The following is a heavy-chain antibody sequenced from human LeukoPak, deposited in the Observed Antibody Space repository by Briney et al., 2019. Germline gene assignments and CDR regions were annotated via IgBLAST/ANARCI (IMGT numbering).Heavy chain of an antibody. Sequence: GGSLRLSCAASGFTFSNAWMRWVRQAPGKGLEWVGRIKSKTDGGTTDYAAPVKGRFTISRDDSKNTLYLQMNSLKTEDTAVYYCTTPYPVVPAEDYWGQGTLVTVSS. CDR2: IKSKTDGGTT. CDR3: TTPYPVVPAEDY. D-gene: IGHD2-2*01. V-gene: IGHV3-15*01. J-gene: IGHJ4*02. CDR1: GFTFSNAW.